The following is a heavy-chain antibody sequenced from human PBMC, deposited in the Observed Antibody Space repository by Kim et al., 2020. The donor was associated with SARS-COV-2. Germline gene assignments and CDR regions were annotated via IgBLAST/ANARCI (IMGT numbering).Heavy chain of an antibody. Sequence: YAASVKGRFTISRDNAKNSLYLQMNSLRAEDTAVYYCARGGVSSGWLFDYWGQGTLVTVSS. D-gene: IGHD6-19*01. J-gene: IGHJ4*02. CDR3: ARGGVSSGWLFDY. V-gene: IGHV3-48*03.